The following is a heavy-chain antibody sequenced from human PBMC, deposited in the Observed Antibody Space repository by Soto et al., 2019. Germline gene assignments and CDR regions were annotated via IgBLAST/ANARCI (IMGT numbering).Heavy chain of an antibody. D-gene: IGHD4-17*01. CDR2: IWYDGSKK. V-gene: IGHV3-33*01. CDR1: GFTFSGFG. Sequence: QVQLVESGGGVVQPGTSLRLSCEASGFTFSGFGMHWVRQAPGKGLEWVAVIWYDGSKKYYADCVKGRFTISRDNSKNVLYLQMNSLRAEDTAVYYCARGRGGSYGGNSAHFDIWGQGTLVTVSS. J-gene: IGHJ3*02. CDR3: ARGRGGSYGGNSAHFDI.